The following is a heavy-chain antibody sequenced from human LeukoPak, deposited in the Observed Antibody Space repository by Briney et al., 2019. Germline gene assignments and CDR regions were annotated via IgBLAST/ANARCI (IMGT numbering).Heavy chain of an antibody. CDR1: GFTFSSFG. Sequence: GGSLRLSCAASGFTFSSFGMNWVRRAPGKGLEWVATITYDGSSEYYADSVKDRFTVSRDNSKNTLYLQMSSLKTEDTAVYYCAKRGDGGHKSLEYWGQGTLVIVSS. CDR3: AKRGDGGHKSLEY. J-gene: IGHJ4*02. CDR2: ITYDGSSE. D-gene: IGHD3-16*01. V-gene: IGHV3-30*18.